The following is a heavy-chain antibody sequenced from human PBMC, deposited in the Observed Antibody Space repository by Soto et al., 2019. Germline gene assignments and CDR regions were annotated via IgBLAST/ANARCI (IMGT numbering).Heavy chain of an antibody. CDR1: GFTFSSNA. CDR3: AKRRVEYCGGGTCYYFDY. J-gene: IGHJ4*02. D-gene: IGHD2-15*01. V-gene: IGHV3-23*01. Sequence: SLRLSCAASGFTFSSNAMTWVRQAPGQGLEWVSRIDNSGGTTYYADSVKGRFTISRDNSKNTLYLQMNGLRAEDTAVYYCAKRRVEYCGGGTCYYFDYWGQGTLVTVSS. CDR2: IDNSGGTT.